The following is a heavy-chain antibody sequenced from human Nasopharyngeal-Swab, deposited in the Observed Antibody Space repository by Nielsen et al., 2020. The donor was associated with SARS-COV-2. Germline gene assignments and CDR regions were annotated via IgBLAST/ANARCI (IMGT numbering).Heavy chain of an antibody. D-gene: IGHD7-27*01. Sequence: SLKISCAASGFTFDDYAMHWVRQAPGKGLEWVSGISWNSGSIGYADSVKGRFTISRDNAKNSLYLQMNSLRAEDTDLYYCAKLAFVGTTYDAFDVWGQGTMVTVSS. CDR2: ISWNSGSI. CDR1: GFTFDDYA. V-gene: IGHV3-9*01. J-gene: IGHJ3*01. CDR3: AKLAFVGTTYDAFDV.